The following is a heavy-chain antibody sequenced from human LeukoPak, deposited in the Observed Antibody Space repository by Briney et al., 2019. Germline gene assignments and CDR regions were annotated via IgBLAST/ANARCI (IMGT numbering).Heavy chain of an antibody. CDR3: ARDPGGGYYYDSSGYLY. V-gene: IGHV1-69*05. Sequence: SVKVSCKASGGTFSSYAISWVRQAPGQGLEWMGGIIPIFGTANYAQKFQGRVTMTRDTSISTAYMELSRLRSDDTAVYYCARDPGGGYYYDSSGYLYWGQGTLVTVSS. D-gene: IGHD3-22*01. CDR1: GGTFSSYA. CDR2: IIPIFGTA. J-gene: IGHJ4*02.